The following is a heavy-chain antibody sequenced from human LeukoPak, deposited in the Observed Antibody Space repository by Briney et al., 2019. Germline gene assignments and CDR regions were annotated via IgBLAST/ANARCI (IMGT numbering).Heavy chain of an antibody. Sequence: ASVKVSCKASGYTFTGYYMHWVRQAPGQGLEWMGWINPNSGGTNYAQKFQGRVTMTRDTSISTAYMELSRLRSDDTAVYCCARDDSIVVVPAAIWGANWFDPWGQGTLVTVSS. CDR1: GYTFTGYY. V-gene: IGHV1-2*02. J-gene: IGHJ5*02. D-gene: IGHD2-2*01. CDR2: INPNSGGT. CDR3: ARDDSIVVVPAAIWGANWFDP.